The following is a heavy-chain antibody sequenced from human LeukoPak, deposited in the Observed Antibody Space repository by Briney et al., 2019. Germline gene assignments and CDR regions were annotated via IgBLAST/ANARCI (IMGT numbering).Heavy chain of an antibody. CDR2: MNPNSGNT. V-gene: IGHV1-8*03. CDR3: ARPGYCSSTSCYAFDY. J-gene: IGHJ4*02. D-gene: IGHD2-2*03. Sequence: ASVKVSCKASGYTFTSYDINWVRQATGQGLEWMGWMNPNSGNTGYAQKFQGRVTITRNTSISTAYMELSSLRSEDTAVYYCARPGYCSSTSCYAFDYWGQGTLVTVSS. CDR1: GYTFTSYD.